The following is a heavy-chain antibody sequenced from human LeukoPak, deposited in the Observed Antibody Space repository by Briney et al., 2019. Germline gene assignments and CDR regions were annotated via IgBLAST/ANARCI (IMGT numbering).Heavy chain of an antibody. CDR1: GFSVGSNY. Sequence: GGSLRLSCAASGFSVGSNYMTWVRQAPGKGLEWVSVIYSGDNSYYTDSVKGRFTISRDTSKNTLYLQMNSLRAEDTAVYYCARDTGSGYCSGGRCRAAFDVWGQGTMVTVSS. D-gene: IGHD2-15*01. V-gene: IGHV3-53*01. CDR2: IYSGDNS. CDR3: ARDTGSGYCSGGRCRAAFDV. J-gene: IGHJ3*01.